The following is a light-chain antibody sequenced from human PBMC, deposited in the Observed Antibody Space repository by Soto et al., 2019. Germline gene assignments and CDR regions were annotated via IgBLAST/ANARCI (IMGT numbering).Light chain of an antibody. CDR1: QGTNNY. J-gene: IGKJ1*01. Sequence: DIVLTQSPGTLYLSPGEGATLSCRASQGTNNYLAWYQQKPGQAPRLVIYGASSRATGIPDRFSGGGSGTDFTLTISRLEPEDFAVYYCQQYGSSPWTFGQGTKVDIK. V-gene: IGKV3-20*01. CDR2: GAS. CDR3: QQYGSSPWT.